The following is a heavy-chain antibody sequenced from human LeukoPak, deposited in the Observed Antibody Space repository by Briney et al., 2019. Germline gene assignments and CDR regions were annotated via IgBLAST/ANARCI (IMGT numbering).Heavy chain of an antibody. Sequence: GGSLRLSCAASGFTFSSYAMSWVRQAPGKGLEWVSAISGSGGSTYYADSVKGRFTISRDNSKNTLYLQMNSLRAEDTAVYYCAKESYYYGSGSYYRGYYFDYWGQGTLVTVSS. V-gene: IGHV3-23*01. CDR3: AKESYYYGSGSYYRGYYFDY. D-gene: IGHD3-10*01. CDR1: GFTFSSYA. CDR2: ISGSGGST. J-gene: IGHJ4*02.